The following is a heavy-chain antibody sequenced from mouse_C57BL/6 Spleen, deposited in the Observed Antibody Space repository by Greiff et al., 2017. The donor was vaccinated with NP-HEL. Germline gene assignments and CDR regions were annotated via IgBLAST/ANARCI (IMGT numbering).Heavy chain of an antibody. V-gene: IGHV5-6*01. CDR1: GFTFSSYG. CDR2: ISSGGSYT. CDR3: ARPTAQATLYYFDY. D-gene: IGHD3-2*02. Sequence: EVQGVESGGDLVKPGGSLKLSCAASGFTFSSYGMSWVRQTPDKRLEWVATISSGGSYTYYPDSVKGRFTISRDNAKNTLYLQMSSLKSEDTAMYYCARPTAQATLYYFDYWGQGTTLTVSS. J-gene: IGHJ2*01.